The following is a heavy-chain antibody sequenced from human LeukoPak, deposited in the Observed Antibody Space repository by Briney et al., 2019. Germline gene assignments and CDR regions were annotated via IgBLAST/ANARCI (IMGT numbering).Heavy chain of an antibody. J-gene: IGHJ5*02. CDR1: GFTFSSYS. V-gene: IGHV3-21*01. CDR2: ISSSSSYI. Sequence: PGGSLRLSCAASGFTFSSYSINRVRQAPGKGLECVSSISSSSSYIYYADSVKGRFTISRDNAKTSLYLQMNSLRAEDTAVYYCARGASDSSVWYRFWFDPWGQGTLVTVSS. D-gene: IGHD6-19*01. CDR3: ARGASDSSVWYRFWFDP.